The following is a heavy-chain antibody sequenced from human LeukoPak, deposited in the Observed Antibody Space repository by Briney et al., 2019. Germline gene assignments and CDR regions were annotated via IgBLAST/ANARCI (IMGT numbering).Heavy chain of an antibody. D-gene: IGHD3-10*01. J-gene: IGHJ4*02. V-gene: IGHV3-30*04. CDR2: ISYDGSNK. CDR1: GFTFSSYA. Sequence: GGSLRLSCAASGFTFSSYAMHWVRQAPGKGLEWVAVISYDGSNKYYADSVKGRFTISRDNSKNTLYLQVNSLRAEDTAVYYCARAPPGYGSGSRGIDYWGQGTLVTVSS. CDR3: ARAPPGYGSGSRGIDY.